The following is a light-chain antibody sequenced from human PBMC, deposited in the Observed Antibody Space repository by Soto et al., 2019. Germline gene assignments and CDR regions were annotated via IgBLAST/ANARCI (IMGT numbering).Light chain of an antibody. V-gene: IGKV3-11*01. CDR2: DAS. CDR1: QSIGSY. J-gene: IGKJ3*01. CDR3: QQRSTWPPFS. Sequence: EIVLTQSPATLSLSLGERATLSCRASQSIGSYLAWYQHKLGQPPRLLIYDASNRATGIPVRFSGSGSGTDFTLTISSLEPEDFAVYYCQQRSTWPPFSFGTGTKVDIK.